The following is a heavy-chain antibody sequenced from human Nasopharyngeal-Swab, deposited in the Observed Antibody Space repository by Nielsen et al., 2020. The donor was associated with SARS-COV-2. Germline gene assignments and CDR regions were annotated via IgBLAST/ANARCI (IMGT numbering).Heavy chain of an antibody. CDR3: ASPVFGVVSDAFDL. CDR2: VYAGGST. J-gene: IGHJ3*01. Sequence: GGSLRLSCAASGIFVGGNYMNWVRQAPGMELEWASVVYAGGSTFYADSVKGRFTISRDNSKNKLYLQMNNLRPEDTAMYYCASPVFGVVSDAFDLWGQGTMVTVSS. V-gene: IGHV3-53*01. CDR1: GIFVGGNY. D-gene: IGHD3-3*01.